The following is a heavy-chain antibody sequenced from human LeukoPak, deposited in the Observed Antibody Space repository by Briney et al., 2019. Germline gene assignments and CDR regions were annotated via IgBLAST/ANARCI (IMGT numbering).Heavy chain of an antibody. CDR2: IHISGST. V-gene: IGHV3-66*01. J-gene: IGHJ4*02. D-gene: IGHD2/OR15-2a*01. CDR1: GFTVTSSY. Sequence: PGGSLRLSCAAAGFTVTSSYITWVRQAPGKGLEWVSIIHISGSTYYADSVRCRFTISRDNSKNTVYLQMNSLRAYDTAIYICSRAVEYLPLDYWGQGTLVAVSS. CDR3: SRAVEYLPLDY.